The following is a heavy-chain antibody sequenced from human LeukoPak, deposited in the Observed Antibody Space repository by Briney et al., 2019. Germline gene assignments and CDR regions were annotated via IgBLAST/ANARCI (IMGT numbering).Heavy chain of an antibody. D-gene: IGHD3-22*01. J-gene: IGHJ4*02. CDR2: IRSKAYGGTT. CDR1: GFTFCDYA. Sequence: PGGSLRLSCTASGFTFCDYAMSWFRQAPGKGLEWVGFIRSKAYGGTTEYAASVKGRFTISRDDSKSIAYLQMNSLKTEDTAVYYCTRVHYDSSGYGDYWGQGTLVTVSS. CDR3: TRVHYDSSGYGDY. V-gene: IGHV3-49*03.